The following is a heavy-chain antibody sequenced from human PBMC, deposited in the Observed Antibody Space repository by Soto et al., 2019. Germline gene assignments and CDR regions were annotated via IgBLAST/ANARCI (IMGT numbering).Heavy chain of an antibody. CDR1: GGSISSGDYY. CDR3: ARGYSSSWYRDFDY. J-gene: IGHJ4*02. D-gene: IGHD6-13*01. V-gene: IGHV4-30-4*01. CDR2: IYYSGST. Sequence: PSETLSLTCTVSGGSISSGDYYWSWIRQPPGKGLEWIGYIYYSGSTYYNPSLKSRVTISVDTSKNQFSLKLSSVTAADTAVYYCARGYSSSWYRDFDYWGQGTLVTVSS.